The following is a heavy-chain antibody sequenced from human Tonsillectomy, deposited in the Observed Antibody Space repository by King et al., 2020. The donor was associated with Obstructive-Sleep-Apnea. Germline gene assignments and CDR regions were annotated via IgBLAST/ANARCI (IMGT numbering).Heavy chain of an antibody. J-gene: IGHJ6*02. CDR1: GFTFSNAW. Sequence: VQLVESGGGLVKPGGSLRLSCAASGFTFSNAWMSWVRQAPGKGLEWVGRIKSKTDGGTTDYAAPVKGRFTISRDDSKNTLYLQMNSLKIEDTAVYYCTTPAAVKMTTVTTADTYYYYYYGMDVWGQGTTVTVSS. CDR2: IKSKTDGGTT. V-gene: IGHV3-15*01. CDR3: TTPAAVKMTTVTTADTYYYYYYGMDV. D-gene: IGHD4-17*01.